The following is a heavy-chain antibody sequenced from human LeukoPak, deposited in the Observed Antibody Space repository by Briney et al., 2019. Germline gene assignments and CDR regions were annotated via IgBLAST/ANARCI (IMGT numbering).Heavy chain of an antibody. J-gene: IGHJ6*02. V-gene: IGHV1-18*01. CDR1: GYTFTSYG. D-gene: IGHD3-3*01. CDR3: ARDDEALRFLERLLQYGVKNYYYGMDV. CDR2: ISAYNGNT. Sequence: ASVKVSCKASGYTFTSYGISWVRQAPGQGLEWMGWISAYNGNTNYAQKLQGRVTMTTDTSTSTAYMELRRLRSDDTAVYYCARDDEALRFLERLLQYGVKNYYYGMDVWGQGATVTVSS.